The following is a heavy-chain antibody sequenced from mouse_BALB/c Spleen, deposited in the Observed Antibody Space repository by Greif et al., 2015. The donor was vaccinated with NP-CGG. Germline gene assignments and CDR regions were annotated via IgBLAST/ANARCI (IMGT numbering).Heavy chain of an antibody. CDR2: IAPGSGST. CDR1: GYTFTSYW. J-gene: IGHJ2*01. V-gene: IGHV1S41*01. CDR3: ARRVGTWYFDY. D-gene: IGHD3-1*01. Sequence: DLVKPGASVKLSCKASGYTFTSYWINWIKQRPGQGLEWIGRIAPGSGSTYYNEMFKGKATLTVDTSSSTAYIQLSSLSSEDSAVYFCARRVGTWYFDYWGQGTTLTVSA.